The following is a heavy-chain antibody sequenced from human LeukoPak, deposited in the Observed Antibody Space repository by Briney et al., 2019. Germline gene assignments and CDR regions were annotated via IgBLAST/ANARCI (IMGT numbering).Heavy chain of an antibody. CDR1: GFTVSSNY. Sequence: GGSLRLSCAASGFTVSSNYMSWVRQAPGQGLEWVSLIYSGGSTYYADSVKGRFTISRDNPKNTLYLQMNSLRAEDTAVYYCARDAGGLAAAGTGFDYWGQGTLVTVSS. CDR3: ARDAGGLAAAGTGFDY. D-gene: IGHD6-13*01. V-gene: IGHV3-66*02. J-gene: IGHJ4*02. CDR2: IYSGGST.